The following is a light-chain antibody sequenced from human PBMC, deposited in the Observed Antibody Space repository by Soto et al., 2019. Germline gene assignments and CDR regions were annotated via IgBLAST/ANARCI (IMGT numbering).Light chain of an antibody. J-gene: IGLJ2*01. CDR3: CSYAGSYILI. CDR1: GSDVGGYNY. Sequence: QSVLTQPRSVSGSPGQSVTISCTGTGSDVGGYNYVSWYQQHPGKVPKLMIFDVTKRPSGVPDRFSGSKSGNTASLTISGLQAEDEADYHCCSYAGSYILIFGGGTKLTVL. V-gene: IGLV2-11*01. CDR2: DVT.